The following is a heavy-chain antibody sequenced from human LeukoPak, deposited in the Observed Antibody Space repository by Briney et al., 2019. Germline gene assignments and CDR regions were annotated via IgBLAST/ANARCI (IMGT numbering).Heavy chain of an antibody. J-gene: IGHJ4*02. CDR3: ARARYYYDSSGYRAVYYFDY. CDR1: GFTFSSYW. V-gene: IGHV3-74*01. Sequence: PGGSLRLSCAASGFTFSSYWMHWVRQAPGKGLVSVSRTNSDGSSTSYADSVKGRFTISRDNAKNTLYLQMNSLRAEDTAVYYCARARYYYDSSGYRAVYYFDYWGQGTLVTVSS. CDR2: TNSDGSST. D-gene: IGHD3-22*01.